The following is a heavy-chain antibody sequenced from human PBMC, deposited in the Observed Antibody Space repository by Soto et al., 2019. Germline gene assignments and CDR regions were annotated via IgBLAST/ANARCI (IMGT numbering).Heavy chain of an antibody. CDR2: ISNTGSTV. J-gene: IGHJ5*02. D-gene: IGHD6-6*01. V-gene: IGHV3-11*04. CDR3: ARDRIAARPGFDP. Sequence: GGSLRLSWAASGVTFSDYVMNWVRQAPGKGLEWVSYISNTGSTVYYADSVKGRFTISRDNAKNSLFLQMNSLRAEDTAVYYCARDRIAARPGFDPWGQGTLVTVSS. CDR1: GVTFSDYV.